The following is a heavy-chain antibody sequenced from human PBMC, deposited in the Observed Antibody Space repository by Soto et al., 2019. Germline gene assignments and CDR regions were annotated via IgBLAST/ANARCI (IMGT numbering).Heavy chain of an antibody. CDR1: GFSLSTSGVA. V-gene: IGHV2-5*02. D-gene: IGHD1-1*01. CDR2: IYWDDDK. J-gene: IGHJ2*01. CDR3: VHQVWNTNNFYVDL. Sequence: QITLKESGPELVKPTQTLTLTCTFSGFSLSTSGVAVGWIRQPPGKALEWLSLIYWDDDKRYSPSLKSRLTITKDTSKNQVVLTMTNMDPVDTATYYCVHQVWNTNNFYVDLWGRGTLVTVSS.